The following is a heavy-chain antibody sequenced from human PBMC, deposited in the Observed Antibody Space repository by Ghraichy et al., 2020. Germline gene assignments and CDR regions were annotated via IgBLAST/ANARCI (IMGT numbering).Heavy chain of an antibody. CDR1: GFSLTTYGVG. CDR3: AHRGSQSGSYWDGGYFGY. Sequence: SGPTLVKPTQTLTLTCTFSGFSLTTYGVGVGWIRQPPGKALEWLVFVYWDNVNRYSPSLKNRLTVTKDASKNLLVLIMTDMDPMDTGTYYCAHRGSQSGSYWDGGYFGYWGQGAQVTVSS. CDR2: VYWDNVN. J-gene: IGHJ4*02. D-gene: IGHD2-21*01. V-gene: IGHV2-5*02.